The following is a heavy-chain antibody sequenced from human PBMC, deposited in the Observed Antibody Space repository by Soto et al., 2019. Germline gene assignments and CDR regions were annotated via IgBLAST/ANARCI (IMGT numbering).Heavy chain of an antibody. CDR1: GGSFSGYY. CDR3: ASPRGLGYYDFWSGYYDY. D-gene: IGHD3-3*01. J-gene: IGHJ4*02. Sequence: SETLSLTCAVYGGSFSGYYWSWIRQPPGKGLEWIGEINHSGSTNYNPSLKSRVAISVDTSKNQSSLKLSSVTAADTAVYYCASPRGLGYYDFWSGYYDYWGQGTLVTVSS. V-gene: IGHV4-34*01. CDR2: INHSGST.